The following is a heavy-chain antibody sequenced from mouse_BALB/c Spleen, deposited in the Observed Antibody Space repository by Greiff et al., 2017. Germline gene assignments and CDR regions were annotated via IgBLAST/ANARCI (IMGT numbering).Heavy chain of an antibody. CDR2: ISYSGST. Sequence: EVKLMESGPSLVKPSQTLSLTCSVTGDSITSGYWNWIRKFPGNKLEYMGYISYSGSTYYNPSLKSRISITRDTSKNQYYLQLNSVTTEDTATYYCASTVVATDWYFDVWGAGTTVTVSS. CDR3: ASTVVATDWYFDV. D-gene: IGHD1-1*01. CDR1: GDSITSGY. J-gene: IGHJ1*01. V-gene: IGHV3-8*02.